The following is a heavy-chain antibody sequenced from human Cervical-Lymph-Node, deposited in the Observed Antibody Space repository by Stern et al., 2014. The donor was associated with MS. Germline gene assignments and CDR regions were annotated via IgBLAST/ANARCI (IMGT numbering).Heavy chain of an antibody. V-gene: IGHV3-9*01. J-gene: IGHJ4*02. D-gene: IGHD6-6*01. CDR1: GFTFDDYA. CDR2: ISWNSGSI. CDR3: AKAMTGRATRLGAFDH. Sequence: EVQLVESGGGLVQPGRSLRLSCAASGFTFDDYAIHWVRQAPGKGLEWVSGISWNSGSIGYADSVRGRFTISRDNAKNSLDLQMNSLRVEDTALYYCAKAMTGRATRLGAFDHWGQGTVVTVSS.